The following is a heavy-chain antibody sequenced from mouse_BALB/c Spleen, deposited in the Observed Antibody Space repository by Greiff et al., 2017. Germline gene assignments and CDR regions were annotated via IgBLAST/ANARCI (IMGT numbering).Heavy chain of an antibody. CDR3: VAGTYYFDY. Sequence: VQLQQSGPGLVAPSQSLSITCTVSGFSLTSYDISWIRQPPGKGLEWLGVIWTGGGTNYNSAFMSRLSISKDNSKSQVFLKMNSLQTDDTAIYYCVAGTYYFDYWGQGTTLTVSS. V-gene: IGHV2-9-2*01. CDR1: GFSLTSYD. D-gene: IGHD4-1*01. CDR2: IWTGGGT. J-gene: IGHJ2*01.